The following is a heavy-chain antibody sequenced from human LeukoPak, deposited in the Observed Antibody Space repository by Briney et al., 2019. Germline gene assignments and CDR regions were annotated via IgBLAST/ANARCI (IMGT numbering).Heavy chain of an antibody. D-gene: IGHD3-10*01. CDR3: ALSRFGEFPFDY. V-gene: IGHV3-30-3*01. CDR1: GFTFSSYA. J-gene: IGHJ4*02. CDR2: ISYDGSNK. Sequence: PGGSLRLSCAASGFTFSSYAMHWVRQAPGKGLEWVAVISYDGSNKYYADSVKGRFTISRDNSKNTLYLQMNSLRAEDTAVYYCALSRFGEFPFDYWGQGTLVTVSS.